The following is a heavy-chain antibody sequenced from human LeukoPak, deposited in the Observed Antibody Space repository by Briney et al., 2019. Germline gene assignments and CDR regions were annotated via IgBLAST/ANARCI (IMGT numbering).Heavy chain of an antibody. CDR2: ISYDGSNK. J-gene: IGHJ4*02. CDR1: GFTFSSYV. D-gene: IGHD3-22*01. Sequence: GSLRLSCAASGFTFSSYVMHWVRQAPGKGLEWVAMISYDGSNKYYTDSVKGRFTISRDNSKYTLYLQMNSLRAEDTAVYYCAAPPTMYYYDSSVFDYWGQGTLVTVSS. CDR3: AAPPTMYYYDSSVFDY. V-gene: IGHV3-30-3*01.